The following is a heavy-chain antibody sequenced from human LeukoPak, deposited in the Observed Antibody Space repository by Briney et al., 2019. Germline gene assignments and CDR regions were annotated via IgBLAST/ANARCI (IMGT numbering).Heavy chain of an antibody. V-gene: IGHV3-49*02. D-gene: IGHD2-21*01. J-gene: IGHJ4*02. CDR3: TREHRYFDY. Sequence: WIRQPPGKGLEWVGFIRSKAYGGTTEYAASVKGRFTISRDDSKSIAYLQMNSLKTEDTAVYYCTREHRYFDYWGQGTLVTVSS. CDR2: IRSKAYGGTT.